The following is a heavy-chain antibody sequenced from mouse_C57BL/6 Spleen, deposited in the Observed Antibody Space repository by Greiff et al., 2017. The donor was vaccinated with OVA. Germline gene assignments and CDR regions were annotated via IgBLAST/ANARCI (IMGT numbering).Heavy chain of an antibody. Sequence: QVHVKQPGAELVKPGASVKLSCKASGYTFTSYWMHWVTQRPGQGLEWIGMIHPNSGSTNYNEKFKSKATLTVDKSSSTAYMQLSSLTSEDSAVYYCARERGYFFDDWGQGTTLTVSS. J-gene: IGHJ2*01. CDR1: GYTFTSYW. V-gene: IGHV1-64*01. CDR2: IHPNSGST. D-gene: IGHD3-1*01. CDR3: ARERGYFFDD.